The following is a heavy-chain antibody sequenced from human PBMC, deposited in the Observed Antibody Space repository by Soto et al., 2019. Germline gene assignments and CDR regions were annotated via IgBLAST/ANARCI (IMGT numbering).Heavy chain of an antibody. V-gene: IGHV4-34*01. CDR1: GGSFSGYF. CDR3: ERRSRDSSGYYYFDY. CDR2: INHSGST. Sequence: SETLSLTCAVYGGSFSGYFWGWIRQPPGKGLEWIGEINHSGSTNYNPSLKSRVTISVDTSKNQFSLKLSSVTAADTAVYYCERRSRDSSGYYYFDYWGQGTLVTVYS. D-gene: IGHD3-22*01. J-gene: IGHJ4*02.